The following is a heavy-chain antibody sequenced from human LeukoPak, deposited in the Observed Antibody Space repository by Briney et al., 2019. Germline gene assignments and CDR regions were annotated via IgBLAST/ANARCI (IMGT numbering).Heavy chain of an antibody. CDR1: GFTFSSYA. J-gene: IGHJ4*02. Sequence: GGSLRLSCAASGFTFSSYAMHWVRQAPGKGLEWVAVISYDGSNKYYADSVEGRFTISRDNSKNTLYLQMNSLRAEDTAVYYCFPGDFDYWGQGTLVTVSS. V-gene: IGHV3-30-3*01. CDR2: ISYDGSNK. CDR3: FPGDFDY.